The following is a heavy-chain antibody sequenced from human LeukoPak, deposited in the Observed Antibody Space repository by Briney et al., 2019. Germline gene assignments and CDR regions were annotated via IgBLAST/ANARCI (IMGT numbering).Heavy chain of an antibody. CDR1: GYTFTDYY. V-gene: IGHV1-2*02. CDR3: ARVDWLPRGGLIY. CDR2: INPNSGGR. D-gene: IGHD3-9*01. J-gene: IGHJ4*02. Sequence: GASVKVSCKASGYTFTDYYIHWVRQAPGQGLECMGWINPNSGGRNYAQKFQGRVTMTRDTSIRTAYMELSSLRSDDTAVYYCARVDWLPRGGLIYWGQGTLVTVSS.